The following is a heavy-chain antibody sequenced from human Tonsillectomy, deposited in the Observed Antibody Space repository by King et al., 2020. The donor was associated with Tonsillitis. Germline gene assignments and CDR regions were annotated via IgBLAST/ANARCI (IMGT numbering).Heavy chain of an antibody. CDR2: INPKSGGT. Sequence: VQLVESGAEVKKPGASVKVSCKASGYTFTSFYMHWVRQAPGQGLEWMGWINPKSGGTNYTQKFQGRVTMTRDTSIGTAYMELSRLRSDDTAVYFCARAAYGAYGTGLLDYWGQGSLVTVSS. V-gene: IGHV1-2*02. D-gene: IGHD4-17*01. CDR1: GYTFTSFY. CDR3: ARAAYGAYGTGLLDY. J-gene: IGHJ4*02.